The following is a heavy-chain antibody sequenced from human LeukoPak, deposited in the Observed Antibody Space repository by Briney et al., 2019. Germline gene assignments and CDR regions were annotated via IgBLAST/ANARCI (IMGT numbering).Heavy chain of an antibody. CDR1: GGSISSNSYY. Sequence: SETLSLTCTVSGGSISSNSYYWGWIRQPPGKGLEWIGSIYYSGSTYYNPSLKSPVTISVDTSKNQFSLKLSSVTAADTAVYYCARDPRDGDAFDIWGQGTMVTVSS. D-gene: IGHD5-24*01. CDR2: IYYSGST. V-gene: IGHV4-39*07. CDR3: ARDPRDGDAFDI. J-gene: IGHJ3*02.